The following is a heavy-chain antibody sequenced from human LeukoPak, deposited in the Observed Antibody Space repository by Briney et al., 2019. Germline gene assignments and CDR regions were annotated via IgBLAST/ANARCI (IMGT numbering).Heavy chain of an antibody. CDR3: ARVDNMVRGIIAY. CDR2: IRYDGSNK. J-gene: IGHJ4*02. V-gene: IGHV3-30*02. CDR1: GFTFSSYG. Sequence: GGSLRLSCAASGFTFSSYGMHWVRQAPGKGLEWVTFIRYDGSNKFYADSVKGRFTISRDNSKNTLYLQINNLRVEDTAVYYCARVDNMVRGIIAYWGQGTLVTVSS. D-gene: IGHD3-10*01.